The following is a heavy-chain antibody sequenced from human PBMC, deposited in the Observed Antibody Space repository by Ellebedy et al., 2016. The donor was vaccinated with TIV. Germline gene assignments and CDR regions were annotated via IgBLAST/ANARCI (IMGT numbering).Heavy chain of an antibody. CDR3: ARRGDYYDSSGYYYVRVFDP. CDR2: IYYSGST. J-gene: IGHJ5*02. Sequence: MPSETLSLTCTVSGGSISSYYWSWIRQPPGKGLEWIGYIYYSGSTNYNPSLKSRVTIPVDTSKNQFSLKLNSVTAADTAVYYCARRGDYYDSSGYYYVRVFDPWGQGTLVTVSS. CDR1: GGSISSYY. V-gene: IGHV4-59*01. D-gene: IGHD3-22*01.